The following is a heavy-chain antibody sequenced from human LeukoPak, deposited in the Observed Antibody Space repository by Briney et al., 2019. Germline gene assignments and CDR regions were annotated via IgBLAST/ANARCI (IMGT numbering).Heavy chain of an antibody. V-gene: IGHV1-2*02. CDR2: INTNSGGT. CDR1: GYTFTGYY. J-gene: IGHJ3*02. CDR3: ARAMRWYGGDLGHDAFDI. D-gene: IGHD4-23*01. Sequence: ASVKVSCKASGYTFTGYYMHWVRQAPGQGLEWMGWINTNSGGTNYAQKFQGRVTMTRDTSISTAYMELSRLRSDDTAVYYCARAMRWYGGDLGHDAFDIWGQGTMVTVSS.